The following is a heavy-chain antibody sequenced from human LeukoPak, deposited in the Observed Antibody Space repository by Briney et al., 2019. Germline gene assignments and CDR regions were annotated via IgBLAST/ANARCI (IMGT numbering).Heavy chain of an antibody. CDR2: INPNSGGT. CDR3: AREMYTTGWYSIEY. V-gene: IGHV1-2*02. D-gene: IGHD6-19*01. J-gene: IGHJ4*02. Sequence: ASVKVSCKASGYSFTGYYMNWVRQAPAQGLEWMGWINPNSGGTIYAQKFQDRVTMTRDTSISTAYMELSRLRSDDTAVYYCAREMYTTGWYSIEYWGQGTLVTVSS. CDR1: GYSFTGYY.